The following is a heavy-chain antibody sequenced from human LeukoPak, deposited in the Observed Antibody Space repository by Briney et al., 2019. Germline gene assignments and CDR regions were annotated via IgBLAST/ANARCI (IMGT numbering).Heavy chain of an antibody. J-gene: IGHJ2*01. Sequence: PGGSLRLSCAASGFTFSSYGMNWVRRAPGKGLEWVSSISSSSGYIYYADSVKGRFTISRDNAKNSLYLQMNSLRAEDTAVYYCAGDDWGPNWYFDLWGRGTLVTVSS. CDR2: ISSSSGYI. D-gene: IGHD3-9*01. CDR3: AGDDWGPNWYFDL. CDR1: GFTFSSYG. V-gene: IGHV3-21*01.